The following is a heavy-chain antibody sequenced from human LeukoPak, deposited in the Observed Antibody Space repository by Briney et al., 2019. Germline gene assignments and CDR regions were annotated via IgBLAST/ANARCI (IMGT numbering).Heavy chain of an antibody. CDR2: IKQDGSEK. CDR3: ARVYYDSSGYYPFDY. Sequence: GGSLRLSCAASGFTFSSYWMSWARQAPGKGLEWVANIKQDGSEKYYVDSVKGRFTISRDNAKNSLYLQMNSLRAEDTAVYYCARVYYDSSGYYPFDYWGQGTLVTVSS. CDR1: GFTFSSYW. V-gene: IGHV3-7*01. J-gene: IGHJ4*02. D-gene: IGHD3-22*01.